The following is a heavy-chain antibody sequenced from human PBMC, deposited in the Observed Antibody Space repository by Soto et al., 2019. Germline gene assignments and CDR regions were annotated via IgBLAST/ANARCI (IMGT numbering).Heavy chain of an antibody. CDR1: GGTFSSYA. CDR2: IIPIFGTA. CDR3: AREFISTSCSRTYYYVMAV. J-gene: IGHJ6*02. Sequence: GASVKVSCKASGGTFSSYAISWVRQAPGQGLEWMGGIIPIFGTANYAQKFQGRVTITADESTSTAYMELSSLRSEDTAVYYCAREFISTSCSRTYYYVMAVWGQGTTVTVSS. D-gene: IGHD2-2*01. V-gene: IGHV1-69*13.